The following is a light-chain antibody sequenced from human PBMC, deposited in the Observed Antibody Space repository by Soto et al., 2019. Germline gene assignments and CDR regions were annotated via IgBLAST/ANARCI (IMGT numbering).Light chain of an antibody. Sequence: IVLTQSPATLSVSPGERATLSCRASQSVRSNLAWYQQKPGQAPRXLISGASTRETGVPARFSGSGSGTEFTLTITSLQSEDFEVYCCQQYNNWTLTFGPGTRLEIK. CDR3: QQYNNWTLT. CDR2: GAS. J-gene: IGKJ5*01. CDR1: QSVRSN. V-gene: IGKV3-15*01.